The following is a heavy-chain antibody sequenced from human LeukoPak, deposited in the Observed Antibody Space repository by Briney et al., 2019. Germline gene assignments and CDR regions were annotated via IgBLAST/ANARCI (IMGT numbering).Heavy chain of an antibody. Sequence: GASVKSSCKASGGTFSSYDISWVRQAPGQGLEWVGGIIPIFGTANYAQKFQGRVTVTTDESTSTAYMELSSLRSEDTAVYYCARGDSGSYTPWDYWGQGTLVTVSS. CDR1: GGTFSSYD. V-gene: IGHV1-69*05. J-gene: IGHJ4*02. D-gene: IGHD1-26*01. CDR2: IIPIFGTA. CDR3: ARGDSGSYTPWDY.